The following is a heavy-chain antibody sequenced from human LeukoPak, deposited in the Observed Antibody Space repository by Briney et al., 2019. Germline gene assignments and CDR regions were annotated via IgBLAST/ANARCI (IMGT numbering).Heavy chain of an antibody. CDR3: AREGGRVTTIFGYWFDP. D-gene: IGHD3-3*01. CDR1: GYSISTGYY. CDR2: LYTSESA. J-gene: IGHJ5*02. V-gene: IGHV4-4*07. Sequence: SETLSLTCTVSGYSISTGYYWSWIRQPAGKGLEWIGRLYTSESATYNPSLRSRVTMSVDTSKNQFSLKLNSVTAADTAVYYCAREGGRVTTIFGYWFDPWGQGTLVTVSS.